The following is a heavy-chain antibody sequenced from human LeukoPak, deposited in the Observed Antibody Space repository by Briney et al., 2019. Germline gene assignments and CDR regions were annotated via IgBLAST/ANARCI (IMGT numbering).Heavy chain of an antibody. Sequence: SETLSLTCAVYGGSFSGYYWSWIRQPPGKGLEWIGEINHSGSTNYNPSLKSRVTISVDTSKNQFSLKLSSVTAADTAVYYGARGLISSIAARKGTLDYWGQGTLVTVSS. D-gene: IGHD6-6*01. V-gene: IGHV4-34*01. CDR3: ARGLISSIAARKGTLDY. CDR2: INHSGST. J-gene: IGHJ4*02. CDR1: GGSFSGYY.